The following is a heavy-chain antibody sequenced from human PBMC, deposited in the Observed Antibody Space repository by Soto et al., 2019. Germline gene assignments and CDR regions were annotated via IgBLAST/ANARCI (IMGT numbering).Heavy chain of an antibody. J-gene: IGHJ3*02. V-gene: IGHV3-23*01. CDR1: GFTFSSYA. D-gene: IGHD3-3*01. Sequence: VQLLESGGGLVQPGGSLRLSCAASGFTFSSYAMSWVRQAPGKGLEWVSAISGSGGSTYYADSVKGRFTNSRDESNNTLSMQINGLRDADTDVYYCAISAERARSTDSGVSREGAFDIWREGTMVTVSS. CDR2: ISGSGGST. CDR3: AISAERARSTDSGVSREGAFDI.